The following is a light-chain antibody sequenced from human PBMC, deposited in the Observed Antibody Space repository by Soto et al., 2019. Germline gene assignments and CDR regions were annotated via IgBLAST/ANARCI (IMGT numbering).Light chain of an antibody. CDR3: SSFTSASTRI. CDR1: SSDIGAFNF. J-gene: IGLJ1*01. Sequence: QTALTQPASVSGSPGQSISIPCTGTSSDIGAFNFVSWYQQHPGKAPKVLIYGVTNRPSGVDDRFSGSKSGNTASLIISGLRPEDEADYYCSSFTSASTRIFGPGTKVTVL. V-gene: IGLV2-14*03. CDR2: GVT.